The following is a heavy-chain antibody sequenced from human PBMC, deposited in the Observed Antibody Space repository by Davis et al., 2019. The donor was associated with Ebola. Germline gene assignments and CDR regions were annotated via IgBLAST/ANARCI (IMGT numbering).Heavy chain of an antibody. CDR2: INHSGST. J-gene: IGHJ5*02. Sequence: MPGGSLRLSCAVYGGSFSGYYWSWIRQPPGKGLEWIGEINHSGSTNYNPSLKSRVTISVDTSKNQFSLKLSSVTAADTAVYYCARGRGWLRCIDPWGQGTLVTVSS. V-gene: IGHV4-34*01. CDR1: GGSFSGYY. D-gene: IGHD5-12*01. CDR3: ARGRGWLRCIDP.